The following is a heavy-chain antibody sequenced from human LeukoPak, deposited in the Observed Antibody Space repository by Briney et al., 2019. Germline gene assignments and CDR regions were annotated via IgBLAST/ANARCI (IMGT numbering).Heavy chain of an antibody. CDR2: IYYSGST. CDR1: GGSISGYY. D-gene: IGHD3-10*01. V-gene: IGHV4-59*08. Sequence: SETLSLTCTVSGGSISGYYWSWIRQPPGKGLEWIGYIYYSGSTNYNPSLKSRVTISVDTSKNQFSLKLSSVTAADTAVYYCARWGIGDLRNTFDIWGHGTMVTVSS. J-gene: IGHJ3*02. CDR3: ARWGIGDLRNTFDI.